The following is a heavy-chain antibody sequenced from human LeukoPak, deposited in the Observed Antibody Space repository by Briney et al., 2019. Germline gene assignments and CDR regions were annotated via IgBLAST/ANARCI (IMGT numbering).Heavy chain of an antibody. V-gene: IGHV4-34*01. J-gene: IGHJ5*02. CDR1: GGSFSGYY. CDR2: INHSGST. Sequence: KPSETLSLTCAVYGGSFSGYYWSWIRQPPGKGLEWIGEINHSGSTNYNPSLKSRVTISVDTSKNQFSLKLSSVTAADTAVYYCARGSRYYQLLFGRPGPLPNWFDPWGQGTLVTVSS. CDR3: ARGSRYYQLLFGRPGPLPNWFDP. D-gene: IGHD2-2*01.